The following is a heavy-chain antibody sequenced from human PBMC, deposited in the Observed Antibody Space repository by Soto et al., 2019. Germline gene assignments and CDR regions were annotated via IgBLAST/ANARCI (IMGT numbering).Heavy chain of an antibody. V-gene: IGHV2-5*01. Sequence: QITLKESGPTLVKPTQTLTLTCTFSGFSLSTSGEGVGWIRQPPGKALEWLAVIYWNDDKRFSPSLQSRLTITKDTSKNQVVLTMTYVDPVDTATYYCAHFSGYEKFDYWGQGTLVTVSS. CDR3: AHFSGYEKFDY. CDR2: IYWNDDK. CDR1: GFSLSTSGEG. D-gene: IGHD5-12*01. J-gene: IGHJ4*02.